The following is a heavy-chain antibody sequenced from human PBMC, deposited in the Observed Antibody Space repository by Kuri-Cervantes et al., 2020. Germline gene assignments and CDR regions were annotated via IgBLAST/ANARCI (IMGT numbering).Heavy chain of an antibody. J-gene: IGHJ4*02. CDR3: ARVDHYYDSSGRVFDY. Sequence: ASVKVSCKASGYTFTSYGISWVRQAPGQGLEWMGWISAYNGNTNYAQKLQGRVTMTTDTSASTVYMELSSLRSEDTAVYYCARVDHYYDSSGRVFDYWGQGTLVTVSS. V-gene: IGHV1-18*01. D-gene: IGHD3-22*01. CDR2: ISAYNGNT. CDR1: GYTFTSYG.